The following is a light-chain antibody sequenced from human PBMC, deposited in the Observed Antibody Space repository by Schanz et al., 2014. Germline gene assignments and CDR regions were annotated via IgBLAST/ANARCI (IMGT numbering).Light chain of an antibody. CDR2: DAS. J-gene: IGKJ5*01. CDR1: QSVNSY. Sequence: EIVLTQSPVTLSLYPGERATLSCRASQSVNSYLAWYQQKPGLAPRLLIYDASNRATGIPARFSGSGSGTAFTLTISSLEPEDFAVYFCQQRHTWPLTFGQGTRLDIK. V-gene: IGKV3-11*01. CDR3: QQRHTWPLT.